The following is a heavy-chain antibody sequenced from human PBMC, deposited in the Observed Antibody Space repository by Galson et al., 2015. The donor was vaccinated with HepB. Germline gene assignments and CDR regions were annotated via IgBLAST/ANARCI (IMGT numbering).Heavy chain of an antibody. D-gene: IGHD5-12*01. CDR2: ISYDGSNK. J-gene: IGHJ6*02. CDR3: AKGVSGYDSYYGMDV. CDR1: GFTFSSYG. V-gene: IGHV3-30*18. Sequence: SLRLSCAASGFTFSSYGMHWVRQAPGKGLEWVAVISYDGSNKYYADSVKGRFTISRDNSKNTLYLQMNSLRAEDTAVYYCAKGVSGYDSYYGMDVWGQGTTVTVSS.